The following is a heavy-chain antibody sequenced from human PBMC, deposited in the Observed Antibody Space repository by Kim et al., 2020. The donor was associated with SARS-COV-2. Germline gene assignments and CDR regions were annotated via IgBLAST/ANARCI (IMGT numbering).Heavy chain of an antibody. Sequence: SETLSLTCAVYGGSFSGYYWSWIRQPPGKGLEWIGEINHSGSPNYNPSLKSRVTISVDTSKNQFSLKLSSVTAADTAVYYCARTRSSIAARQNFDYWGQGTLVTVSS. D-gene: IGHD6-6*01. CDR3: ARTRSSIAARQNFDY. CDR2: INHSGSP. J-gene: IGHJ4*02. CDR1: GGSFSGYY. V-gene: IGHV4-34*01.